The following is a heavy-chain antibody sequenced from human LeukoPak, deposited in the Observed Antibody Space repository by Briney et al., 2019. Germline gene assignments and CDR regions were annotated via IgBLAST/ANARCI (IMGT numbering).Heavy chain of an antibody. Sequence: PGGSLRLSCAASGFTFSSYGMHWVRQAPGKGLEWVAFIRYDGSNKYYADSVKGRFTISRDNPKNTLYLQMNSLRAEDTAVYYCARLWFGEGSFDWFDPWGQGTLVTVSS. V-gene: IGHV3-30*02. CDR3: ARLWFGEGSFDWFDP. CDR1: GFTFSSYG. CDR2: IRYDGSNK. J-gene: IGHJ5*02. D-gene: IGHD3-10*01.